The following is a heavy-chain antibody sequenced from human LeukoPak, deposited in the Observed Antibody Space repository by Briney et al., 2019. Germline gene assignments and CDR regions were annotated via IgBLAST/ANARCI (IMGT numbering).Heavy chain of an antibody. V-gene: IGHV1-8*01. CDR3: ARGPSPAYCSGGSCYLYWFDP. D-gene: IGHD2-15*01. CDR1: GYTFTSYD. CDR2: MNPNSGNT. Sequence: ASVKVSCKASGYTFTSYDINWVRQATGQGLEWMGWMNPNSGNTGYAQKFQGRVTMTRNTSISTAYMELSSLRSEDTAVYYCARGPSPAYCSGGSCYLYWFDPWGQGTLVTVSS. J-gene: IGHJ5*02.